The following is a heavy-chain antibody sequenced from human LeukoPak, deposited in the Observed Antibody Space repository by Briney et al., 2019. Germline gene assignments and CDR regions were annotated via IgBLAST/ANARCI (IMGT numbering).Heavy chain of an antibody. J-gene: IGHJ4*02. Sequence: SETLSLTCAVYGGSFSGYSWSWIRQPPGKGLEWIGEINHSGRTNSNPSLKSRVIISVDTSKNQFSLKLSSVTAADTAVYYCARHGEMATNSNDDVDSLDYWGQGSLVTVSS. CDR2: INHSGRT. D-gene: IGHD5-24*01. CDR3: ARHGEMATNSNDDVDSLDY. V-gene: IGHV4-34*01. CDR1: GGSFSGYS.